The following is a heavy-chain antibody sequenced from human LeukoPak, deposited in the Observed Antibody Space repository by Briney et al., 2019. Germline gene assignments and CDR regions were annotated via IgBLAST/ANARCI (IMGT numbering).Heavy chain of an antibody. CDR3: ASGYSYGFSGYFDY. CDR2: IIPIFGTA. CDR1: GGTFSSYA. V-gene: IGHV1-69*05. D-gene: IGHD5-18*01. Sequence: ASVKVPCKASGGTFSSYAISWVRQAPGQGLEWMGGIIPIFGTANYAQKFQGRVTITTDESTSTAYMELSSLRSEDTAVYYCASGYSYGFSGYFDYWGQGTLVTVSS. J-gene: IGHJ4*02.